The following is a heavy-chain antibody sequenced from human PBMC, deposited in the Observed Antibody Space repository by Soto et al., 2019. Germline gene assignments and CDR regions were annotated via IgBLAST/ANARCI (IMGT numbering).Heavy chain of an antibody. CDR1: GGRVTTYW. J-gene: IGHJ5*02. CDR3: ARRVEYNWFDP. CDR2: IYPGDSDT. Sequence: GSGGRVTTYWSGSVHQMPGKGLEWMGIIYPGDSDTRYSPSFQGQVTISADKSISTAYLQWSSLKASDTAMYYCARRVEYNWFDPWGQGTLVSVSS. D-gene: IGHD3-3*01. V-gene: IGHV5-51*07.